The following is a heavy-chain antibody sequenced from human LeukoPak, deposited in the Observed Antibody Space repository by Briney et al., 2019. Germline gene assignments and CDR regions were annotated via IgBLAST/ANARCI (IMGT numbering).Heavy chain of an antibody. CDR3: ARLITYGGRDY. CDR2: ITSGGSDI. Sequence: NPGGSLRLSCGASGFGFSAAAMHWVRQAPGKGLEWVPYITSGGSDIAYADSVKGRFTISRDNANNTLFLQMSSLRVEDTAVYYCARLITYGGRDYWGQGTLVTVSS. J-gene: IGHJ4*02. V-gene: IGHV3-21*05. CDR1: GFGFSAAA. D-gene: IGHD4-23*01.